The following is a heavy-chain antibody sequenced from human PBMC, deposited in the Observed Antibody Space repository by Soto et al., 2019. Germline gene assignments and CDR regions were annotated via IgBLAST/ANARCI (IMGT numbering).Heavy chain of an antibody. V-gene: IGHV4-59*08. CDR3: ARIRSVFSGGRNDY. CDR2: VYDRATT. CDR1: GGPISTYY. D-gene: IGHD2-15*01. Sequence: QVQLQESGPGLVKPSETLSLTCTLSGGPISTYYWSWIRQPPGKALEWIGYVYDRATTSYNPSLKTRVTISADTSKNQFSLNLRSVTAADTAVYFCARIRSVFSGGRNDYWGQGILVTVSS. J-gene: IGHJ4*02.